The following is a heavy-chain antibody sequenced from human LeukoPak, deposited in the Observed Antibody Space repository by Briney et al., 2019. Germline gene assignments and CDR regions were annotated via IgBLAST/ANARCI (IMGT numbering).Heavy chain of an antibody. J-gene: IGHJ4*02. Sequence: AASVKVPCKASGGTFSRYAISWVRQAPGQGLEWMGGIIPIFGTANYAQKFQGRVTITTDESTSTAYMELSSLRSEDTAVSYCASGEDTAMVFDYWGQGTLVTVSS. D-gene: IGHD5-18*01. CDR1: GGTFSRYA. CDR2: IIPIFGTA. CDR3: ASGEDTAMVFDY. V-gene: IGHV1-69*05.